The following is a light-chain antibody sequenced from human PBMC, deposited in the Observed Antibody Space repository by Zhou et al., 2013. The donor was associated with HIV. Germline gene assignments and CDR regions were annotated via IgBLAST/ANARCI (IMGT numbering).Light chain of an antibody. CDR2: DAS. Sequence: AIQLTQSPSSLSAFVGDRVTFTCRASQGIYSALAWYQHKPGKAPKVLIYDASTLESGVPARFSGSGSGTDFTLTISSPQPEDFATYYCQQFNTYPLTFGGGTRVEIK. CDR1: QGIYSA. V-gene: IGKV1-13*02. J-gene: IGKJ4*01. CDR3: QQFNTYPLT.